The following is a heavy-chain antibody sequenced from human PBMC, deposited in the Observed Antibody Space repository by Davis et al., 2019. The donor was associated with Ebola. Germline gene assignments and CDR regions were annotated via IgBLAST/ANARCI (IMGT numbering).Heavy chain of an antibody. V-gene: IGHV3-33*01. CDR3: AREWGGRLQQFGYLDY. D-gene: IGHD5-24*01. CDR1: GFNFNTHG. Sequence: GESLKISCAASGFNFNTHGMHWVRQAPGKGLEWVAFIWANGDHRDYADSVKGRFTISRDNSKNTLDLQMDSLRAEDTAVYYCAREWGGRLQQFGYLDYWGQGALLTVSS. CDR2: IWANGDHR. J-gene: IGHJ4*02.